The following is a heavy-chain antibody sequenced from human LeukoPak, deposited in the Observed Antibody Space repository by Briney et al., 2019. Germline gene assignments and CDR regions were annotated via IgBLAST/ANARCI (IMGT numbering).Heavy chain of an antibody. CDR2: INPNSVGT. CDR3: ARPTLQTLGA. J-gene: IGHJ5*02. V-gene: IGHV1-2*02. D-gene: IGHD3-10*01. CDR1: GYTFTGYY. Sequence: ASVKVSCKASGYTFTGYYMHWVRQAPGQGLEWMGWINPNSVGTNYAQKFQGRVTMTRDTSISTAYMELRRLRSDDTAFYYCARPTLQTLGAWGQGTLVTVSS.